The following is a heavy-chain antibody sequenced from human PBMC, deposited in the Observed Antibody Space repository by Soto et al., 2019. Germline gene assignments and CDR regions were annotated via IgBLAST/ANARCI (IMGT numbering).Heavy chain of an antibody. CDR1: GGSISSSSYY. Sequence: SETLSLTCTVSGGSISSSSYYWGWIRQPPGKGLEWIGSIYYSGNTYYNPSLKSRVTISVDTSKNQFSLKLSSVTAADTAVYYCARQLGIGIAARLYYFDYWGQGTLVTVSS. CDR2: IYYSGNT. D-gene: IGHD6-6*01. CDR3: ARQLGIGIAARLYYFDY. V-gene: IGHV4-39*01. J-gene: IGHJ4*02.